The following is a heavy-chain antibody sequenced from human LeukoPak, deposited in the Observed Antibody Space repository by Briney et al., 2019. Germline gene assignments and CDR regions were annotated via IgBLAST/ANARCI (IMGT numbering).Heavy chain of an antibody. CDR2: ISSSGSTI. CDR1: GFTFSSYE. V-gene: IGHV3-48*03. CDR3: ARGLKAFDY. J-gene: IGHJ4*02. Sequence: PGGSLRLSCAASGFTFSSYEMNWVRQAPGKGLEWVSYISSSGSTIYYADSVKGRFTISRDNAKNSLYLQMNSPRAEDTAVYYCARGLKAFDYWGQGTLVTVSS.